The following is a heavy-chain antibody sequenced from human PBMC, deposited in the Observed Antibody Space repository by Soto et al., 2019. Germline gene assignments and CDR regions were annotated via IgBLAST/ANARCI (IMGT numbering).Heavy chain of an antibody. Sequence: LRLSCAASGFTVSSNYMGWVRQAPGKGLEWVSVIYSGGSTYYADSVKGRFTISRDNSKNTLYLQMNSLRAEDTAVYYCARGEMATITLDYWGQGTLVTVSS. J-gene: IGHJ4*02. D-gene: IGHD5-12*01. CDR2: IYSGGST. CDR3: ARGEMATITLDY. CDR1: GFTVSSNY. V-gene: IGHV3-53*01.